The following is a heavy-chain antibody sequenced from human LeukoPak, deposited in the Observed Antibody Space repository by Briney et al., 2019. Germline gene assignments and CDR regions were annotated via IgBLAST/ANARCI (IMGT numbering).Heavy chain of an antibody. CDR3: ASAATFSVDY. J-gene: IGHJ4*02. D-gene: IGHD2-15*01. V-gene: IGHV4-39*01. Sequence: SETLSLTCTVSGGSVSSSFYYWGWIRQPPGKGLEWIGSLYYSGCTHYNPSLKSRVTMSVDTSKNQFSLNLSSVTAADTAVFFCASAATFSVDYWGQGTLVTVSS. CDR2: LYYSGCT. CDR1: GGSVSSSFYY.